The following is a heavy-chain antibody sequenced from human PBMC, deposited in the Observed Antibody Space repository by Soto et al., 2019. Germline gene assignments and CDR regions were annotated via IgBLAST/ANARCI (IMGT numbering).Heavy chain of an antibody. CDR2: ISYDGSNK. J-gene: IGHJ5*02. D-gene: IGHD4-17*01. CDR3: ARDYGERTPFNWFDP. V-gene: IGHV3-30-3*01. CDR1: GFTFGSHA. Sequence: GRHPRVPSAAFGFTFGSHALHRVRQAPGKGLEWVAVISYDGSNKYYSDSVKGRFTISRDNSKNTLYLQMNSLRAEDTAVYYCARDYGERTPFNWFDPWGQGTLVTVSS.